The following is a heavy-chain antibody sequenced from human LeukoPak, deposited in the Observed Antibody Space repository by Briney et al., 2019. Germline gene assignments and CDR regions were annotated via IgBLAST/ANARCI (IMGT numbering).Heavy chain of an antibody. CDR3: ARGPITMVRGVMRGYFDY. V-gene: IGHV4-30-4*01. J-gene: IGHJ4*02. CDR1: GGSISSGDYY. Sequence: SQTLSLTCTVSGGSISSGDYYWSWIRRPPGKGLEWIGYIYYSGSTYYNPSLKSRVTISVDTSKNQFSLKLSSVTAADTAVYYCARGPITMVRGVMRGYFDYWGQGTLVTVSS. CDR2: IYYSGST. D-gene: IGHD3-10*01.